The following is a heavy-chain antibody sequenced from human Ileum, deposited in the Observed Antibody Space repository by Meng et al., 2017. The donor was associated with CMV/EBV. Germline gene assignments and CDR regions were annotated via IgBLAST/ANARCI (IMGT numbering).Heavy chain of an antibody. CDR3: ARDRGPNTLDY. CDR1: GFTFSTYW. D-gene: IGHD2-8*01. Sequence: GGSLRLSCAVSGFTFSTYWMTWVRQAPGKGLEWVVSMSHDGSEEYYVDSVKGRFTVSRDDAQDPVYLQMNSLRGEDTAIYYCARDRGPNTLDYWGQGTLVTVSS. J-gene: IGHJ4*02. V-gene: IGHV3-7*01. CDR2: MSHDGSEE.